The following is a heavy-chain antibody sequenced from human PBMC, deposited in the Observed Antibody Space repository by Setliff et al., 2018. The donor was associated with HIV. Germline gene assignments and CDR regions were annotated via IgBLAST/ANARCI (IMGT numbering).Heavy chain of an antibody. CDR3: ARLRLLYYYYYMDV. Sequence: SETLSLTCAVYGGSFSGYYWSWIRQPPGKGLEWIGEIDHRGSTNYNPSLKSRVTISVDTSKNQFSLKLSSVTAADTAVYYCARLRLLYYYYYMDVWGKGTTGTVSS. CDR2: IDHRGST. J-gene: IGHJ6*03. CDR1: GGSFSGYY. V-gene: IGHV4-34*01.